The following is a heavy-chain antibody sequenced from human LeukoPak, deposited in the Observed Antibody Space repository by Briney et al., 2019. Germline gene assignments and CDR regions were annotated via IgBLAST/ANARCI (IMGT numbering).Heavy chain of an antibody. V-gene: IGHV1-18*01. Sequence: ASVKVSCKASGGTFSSYAISWVRQAPGQGLEWMGWISAYNGNTNYAQKLQGRVTMTTDTSTSTAYMELRSLRSDDTAVYYCARGDSSGWYSYYYYGMDVWGQGTTVTVSS. CDR2: ISAYNGNT. D-gene: IGHD6-19*01. J-gene: IGHJ6*02. CDR1: GGTFSSYA. CDR3: ARGDSSGWYSYYYYGMDV.